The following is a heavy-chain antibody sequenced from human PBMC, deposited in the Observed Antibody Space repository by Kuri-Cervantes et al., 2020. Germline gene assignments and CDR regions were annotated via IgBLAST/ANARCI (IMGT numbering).Heavy chain of an antibody. CDR1: GFTFSSYG. V-gene: IGHV3-21*01. D-gene: IGHD4-17*01. J-gene: IGHJ4*02. CDR3: HGDYVGQDGWPTDY. Sequence: GGSLRLSCAASGFTFSSYGMHWVRQAPGKGPEWVSSISSSSTYTFYADSVKGRFTISRDNAKNSLYLQMNSLRAEDTAVYYCHGDYVGQDGWPTDYWGQGTLVTVSS. CDR2: ISSSSTYT.